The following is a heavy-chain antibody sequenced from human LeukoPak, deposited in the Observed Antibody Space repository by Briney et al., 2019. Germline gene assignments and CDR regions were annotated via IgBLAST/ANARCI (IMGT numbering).Heavy chain of an antibody. J-gene: IGHJ3*01. CDR2: VYARGNT. D-gene: IGHD2-15*01. Sequence: SETLSLTCTVSGVSISSYYWSWIRQPAGEGLEWIGRVYARGNTNYSPSLKSRVTMSVDTSKSQFSLRLRSVSAADTAVYYCARGRYCSAVVCSGGDAFDLWGQGTLVSVSS. CDR3: ARGRYCSAVVCSGGDAFDL. CDR1: GVSISSYY. V-gene: IGHV4-4*07.